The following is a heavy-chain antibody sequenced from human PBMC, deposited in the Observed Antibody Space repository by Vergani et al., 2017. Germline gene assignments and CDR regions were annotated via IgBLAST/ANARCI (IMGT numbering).Heavy chain of an antibody. Sequence: QVQLVQSGAEVKKPGASVKVSCKASGYTFTSYDINWVRQATGQGLEGLGWMNPNSCNTGYAQKFQGRVTMTRNTSISTAYMELSSLRSVDPAVYYCAGSLGGVIIIFDYWGQGTLVTVSS. CDR2: MNPNSCNT. V-gene: IGHV1-8*01. D-gene: IGHD3-16*02. J-gene: IGHJ4*02. CDR3: AGSLGGVIIIFDY. CDR1: GYTFTSYD.